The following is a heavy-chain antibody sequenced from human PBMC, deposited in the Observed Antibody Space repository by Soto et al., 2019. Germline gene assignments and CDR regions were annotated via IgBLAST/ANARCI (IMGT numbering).Heavy chain of an antibody. V-gene: IGHV3-21*02. CDR3: TRGSYGDYDY. CDR1: GLTFSDHT. Sequence: EVQLVESGGGLVKPGGSLRLSCVVSGLTFSDHTMNWVRQAPGKGLEWVSSISPTAASGYHADSVKGRFTISRDNARNSLFLQMGSLSADDTAVYYCTRGSYGDYDYWGQGTLVTVSS. D-gene: IGHD4-17*01. J-gene: IGHJ4*02. CDR2: ISPTAASG.